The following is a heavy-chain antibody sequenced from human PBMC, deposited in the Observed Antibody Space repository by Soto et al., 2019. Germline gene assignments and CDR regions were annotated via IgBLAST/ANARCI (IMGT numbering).Heavy chain of an antibody. CDR1: GYTFTSYG. Sequence: ASVKVSCKASGYTFTSYGISWLRQAPGQGLEWMGWISAYNGNTNYAQKLQGRVTMTTDTSTSTAYMELRSLRSDDTAVYYCARVKAGEGYYYYYGMDVWGQGTTVTVSS. CDR3: ARVKAGEGYYYYYGMDV. D-gene: IGHD7-27*01. J-gene: IGHJ6*02. CDR2: ISAYNGNT. V-gene: IGHV1-18*04.